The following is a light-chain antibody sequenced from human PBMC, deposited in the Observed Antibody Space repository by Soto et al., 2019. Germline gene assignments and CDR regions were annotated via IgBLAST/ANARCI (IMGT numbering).Light chain of an antibody. CDR1: QSISSY. V-gene: IGKV1-39*01. J-gene: IGKJ2*01. CDR3: QLSYSTPPYT. Sequence: DIQMTQSPSSLSASVGDRVTITCRASQSISSYLNWYQQKPGKAPKLLIYAASSLHSGDPSRFRGSGSGTDFTLTISSQQPEDFATYFCQLSYSTPPYTFGQGTKLEMK. CDR2: AAS.